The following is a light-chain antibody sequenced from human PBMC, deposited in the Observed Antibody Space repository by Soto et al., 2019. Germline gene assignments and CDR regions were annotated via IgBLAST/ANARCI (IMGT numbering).Light chain of an antibody. V-gene: IGKV3-20*01. J-gene: IGKJ4*01. CDR2: GAS. CDR3: QQYGSSLGVT. CDR1: QSVSSSY. Sequence: EIVLTQSPGTLSLSPGERATLSCRASQSVSSSYLAWYQQKPGQAPRLLIYGASSRATGIPDRFSGSGSGPDFTLTISRLEPEDFAVYYCQQYGSSLGVTFGGGTKVDIK.